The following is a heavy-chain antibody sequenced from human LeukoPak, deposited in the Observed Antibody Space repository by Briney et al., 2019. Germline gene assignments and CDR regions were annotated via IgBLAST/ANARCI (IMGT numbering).Heavy chain of an antibody. Sequence: GSLRLSCAASGFTVSSNYMSWVRQAPGKGLEWIGNTYYTGSTYSNPTLKSRVTMSVDTSKNQFSLKLNSVTAADTAVYYCARLSKGRYFDYIFDYWGQGTLLTVSS. CDR3: ARLSKGRYFDYIFDY. V-gene: IGHV4-59*04. D-gene: IGHD3-9*01. CDR1: GFTVSSNY. CDR2: TYYTGST. J-gene: IGHJ4*02.